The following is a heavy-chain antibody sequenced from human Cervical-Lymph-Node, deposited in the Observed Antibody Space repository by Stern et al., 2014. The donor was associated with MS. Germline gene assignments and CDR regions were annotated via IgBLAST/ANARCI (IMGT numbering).Heavy chain of an antibody. V-gene: IGHV3-21*01. CDR3: ARSDCGGDCPFDY. CDR1: GFTFSSYS. CDR2: ISSSSSYI. Sequence: EVQLVESGGGLVKPGGSLRLSCAASGFTFSSYSMNWVRQAPGKGLEWVSSISSSSSYIYYADSVKGRFTISRDNAKNSLYLQMNSLRAEDTAVYYCARSDCGGDCPFDYWGQGTLVTVSS. J-gene: IGHJ4*02. D-gene: IGHD2-21*02.